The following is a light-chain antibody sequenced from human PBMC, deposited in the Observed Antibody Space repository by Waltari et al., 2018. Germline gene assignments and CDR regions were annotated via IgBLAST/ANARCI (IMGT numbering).Light chain of an antibody. J-gene: IGKJ4*01. CDR3: MQTLQTPLT. CDR2: LGS. CDR1: QSLLDSDGYTH. V-gene: IGKV2-28*01. Sequence: DIVMTQTPLSLPVTPGEPASISCRSSQSLLDSDGYTHLHWYLQNPGQSPQLLIYLGSNRASGVPDRFSGSGSGTYFTLKISRVEAEDVGVYYCMQTLQTPLTFGGGTKVEIK.